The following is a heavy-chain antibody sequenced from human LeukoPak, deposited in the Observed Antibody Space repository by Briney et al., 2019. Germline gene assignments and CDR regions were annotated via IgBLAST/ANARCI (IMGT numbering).Heavy chain of an antibody. D-gene: IGHD3-3*01. V-gene: IGHV3-11*04. CDR3: ARGPGRGRFLEWLSYY. CDR1: GFTFSDYH. CDR2: ISSSSSTI. J-gene: IGHJ4*02. Sequence: PGGSLRLSCAASGFTFSDYHMSWIRQAPGKGLEWVSYISSSSSTIYYADSVKGRFTISRDNAKNSLYLQMNSLRAEDTAVYYCARGPGRGRFLEWLSYYWGQGTLVTVSS.